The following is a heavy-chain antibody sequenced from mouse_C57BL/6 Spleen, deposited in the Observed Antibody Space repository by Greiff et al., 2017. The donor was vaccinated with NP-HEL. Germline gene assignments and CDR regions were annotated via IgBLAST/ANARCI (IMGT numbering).Heavy chain of an antibody. Sequence: EVQGVASGGGLVQPTGSLKLSCAASGFSFTTYAMHWVRQAPGQGLEWVARIRSKSNNSATYYADSVTARFTISRADSESMLYLQMNNLKTEDAAMYYCEGDGFWYYGVWGTGTTVTVSS. CDR3: EGDGFWYYGV. CDR1: GFSFTTYA. D-gene: IGHD2-3*01. J-gene: IGHJ1*03. V-gene: IGHV10-1*01. CDR2: IRSKSNNSAT.